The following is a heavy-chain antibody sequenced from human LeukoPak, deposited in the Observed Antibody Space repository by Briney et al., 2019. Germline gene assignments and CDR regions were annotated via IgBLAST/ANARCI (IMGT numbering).Heavy chain of an antibody. J-gene: IGHJ6*02. V-gene: IGHV1-24*01. CDR2: FDPQDGET. CDR1: GYTLTEAP. Sequence: ASVKVSCKVSGYTLTEAPIHWVRQAPGKGLEWMGGFDPQDGETIYAQKLLGRVTMTEDTSTNTAYMELSSLRSEDTAVYYCATVPRRPRYYYFGMDVWGQGTTVTVSS. CDR3: ATVPRRPRYYYFGMDV.